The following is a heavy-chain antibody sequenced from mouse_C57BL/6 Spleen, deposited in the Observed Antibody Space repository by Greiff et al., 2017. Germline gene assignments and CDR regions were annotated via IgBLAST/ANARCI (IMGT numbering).Heavy chain of an antibody. CDR1: GYTFTSYW. D-gene: IGHD2-1*01. J-gene: IGHJ4*01. CDR3: AIYGNYDAMDD. Sequence: QVQPQQPGAELVKPGASVKMSCKASGYTFTSYWITWVKQRPGQGLEWIGDIYPGSGSTNYNEKFKSKATLTVDTSSSTAYMQLSSLTSEDSAVYYCAIYGNYDAMDDWGQGTSVTVSS. V-gene: IGHV1-55*01. CDR2: IYPGSGST.